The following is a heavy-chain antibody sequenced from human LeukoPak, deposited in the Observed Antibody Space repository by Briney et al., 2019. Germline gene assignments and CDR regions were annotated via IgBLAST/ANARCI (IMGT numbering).Heavy chain of an antibody. V-gene: IGHV3-20*04. CDR1: GFTFDDYG. CDR3: VKGDINSRNWYGAYHFDA. D-gene: IGHD6-13*01. Sequence: GGSLRLSCAASGFTFDDYGMTWVRQAPGKGREWVSGINYNGGSRSYEDSVKGRFTISRDNAKNSFYLQMNSLRDEDTALYYCVKGDINSRNWYGAYHFDAWGQGTLVTVSS. J-gene: IGHJ4*02. CDR2: INYNGGSR.